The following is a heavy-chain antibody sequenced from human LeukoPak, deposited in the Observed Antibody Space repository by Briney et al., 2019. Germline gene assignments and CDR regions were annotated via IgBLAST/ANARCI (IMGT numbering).Heavy chain of an antibody. Sequence: PSETLSLTCAVYGGSFSGYYWSWIRQPPGKGLEWIGEINHSGSTNYNPSLKSRVTISVDTSKNQFSLKLSSVTAADTAVYYCARGPQNRYCSGGSCYPFDYWGQGTLVTVSS. V-gene: IGHV4-34*01. CDR3: ARGPQNRYCSGGSCYPFDY. CDR1: GGSFSGYY. CDR2: INHSGST. J-gene: IGHJ4*02. D-gene: IGHD2-15*01.